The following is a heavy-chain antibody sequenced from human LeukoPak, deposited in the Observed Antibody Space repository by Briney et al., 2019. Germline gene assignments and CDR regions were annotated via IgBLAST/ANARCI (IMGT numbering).Heavy chain of an antibody. D-gene: IGHD6-19*01. Sequence: SGTLSLTCAVSGGSISSSNWWSWVRQPPGKGLEWIGEIYHSGSTNYNPSLKSRVTISVDKSKNQFSLKLSSVTAADTAVYYCAREGSSGWYRRYWFDPWGQGTLVTVSS. CDR3: AREGSSGWYRRYWFDP. J-gene: IGHJ5*02. CDR1: GGSISSSNW. V-gene: IGHV4-4*02. CDR2: IYHSGST.